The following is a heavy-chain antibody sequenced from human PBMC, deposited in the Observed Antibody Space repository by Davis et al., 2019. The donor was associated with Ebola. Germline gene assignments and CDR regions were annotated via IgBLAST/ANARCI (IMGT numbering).Heavy chain of an antibody. V-gene: IGHV1-8*02. J-gene: IGHJ5*02. CDR2: MNPNSGNT. D-gene: IGHD2-2*01. CDR1: GYTFTSYY. CDR3: ARDLGYCSSTSCYGGGGYWFDP. Sequence: ASVKVSCKASGYTFTSYYMHWVRQAPGQGLEWMGWMNPNSGNTGYAQKFQGRVTMTRNTSISTAYMELSSLRSEDTAVYYCARDLGYCSSTSCYGGGGYWFDPWGQGTLVTVSS.